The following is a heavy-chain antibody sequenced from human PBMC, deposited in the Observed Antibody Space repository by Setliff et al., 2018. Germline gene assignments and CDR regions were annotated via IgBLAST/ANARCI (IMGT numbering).Heavy chain of an antibody. V-gene: IGHV3-21*01. CDR3: ARANTTGYYYFDY. D-gene: IGHD3-9*01. Sequence: SCGASGFTFTSYSMTWVRQAPGKGLEWVSSISSSSSYIYYADSVKGRFTISRDNAKNSAYLQMNSLRAEDTAIYYCARANTTGYYYFDYWGQGTLVTVSS. CDR1: GFTFTSYS. J-gene: IGHJ4*02. CDR2: ISSSSSYI.